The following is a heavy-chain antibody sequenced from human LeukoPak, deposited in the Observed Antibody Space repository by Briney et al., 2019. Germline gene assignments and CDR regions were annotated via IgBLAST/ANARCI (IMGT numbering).Heavy chain of an antibody. CDR1: GYTFTSYG. D-gene: IGHD3-22*01. Sequence: ASVKVSCKASGYTFTSYGISWVRQAPGQGLEWMGWISAYNGNTNYAQKLQGRVTMTTDTSTSTAYMGLRSLRSDDTAVYYCARDQAAWNYYDSSGYYPNWFDPWGQGTLVTVSS. CDR3: ARDQAAWNYYDSSGYYPNWFDP. V-gene: IGHV1-18*01. CDR2: ISAYNGNT. J-gene: IGHJ5*02.